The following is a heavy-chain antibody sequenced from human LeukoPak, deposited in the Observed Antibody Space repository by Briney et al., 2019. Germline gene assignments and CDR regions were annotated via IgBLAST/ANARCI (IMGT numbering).Heavy chain of an antibody. Sequence: GRSLTLSCAASGFTFSSYGIHWVRQAPAKGLEWVAVIWYDGSNKYYADSVKGRFTISRDNSKNTLYLQMNSLRAEDTAVYYCARNQDYGVYNSVGAFDIWGQGTMVTVSS. V-gene: IGHV3-33*01. J-gene: IGHJ3*02. CDR2: IWYDGSNK. CDR1: GFTFSSYG. D-gene: IGHD4-17*01. CDR3: ARNQDYGVYNSVGAFDI.